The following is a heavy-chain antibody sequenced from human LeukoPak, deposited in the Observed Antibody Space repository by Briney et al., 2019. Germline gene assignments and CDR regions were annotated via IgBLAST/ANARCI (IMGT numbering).Heavy chain of an antibody. CDR2: IYYSGST. CDR1: GGSISSSSYY. D-gene: IGHD3-10*01. J-gene: IGHJ4*02. V-gene: IGHV4-39*01. Sequence: SETLSLTCTVSGGSISSSSYYWGWIRQPPGKGLEWIGSIYYSGSTYYNPSLKSRVTISVDTSKNQFSLKLSSVTAADTAVYYCARHVKGSYYGSGSYPYYFDYWGQGTLVTVSP. CDR3: ARHVKGSYYGSGSYPYYFDY.